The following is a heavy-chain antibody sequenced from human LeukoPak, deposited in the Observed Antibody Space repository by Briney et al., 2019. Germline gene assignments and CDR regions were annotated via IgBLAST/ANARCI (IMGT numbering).Heavy chain of an antibody. V-gene: IGHV3-30*04. CDR1: GFTFSSYA. J-gene: IGHJ4*02. CDR2: ISYDGSNK. Sequence: PGRSLRLSCAASGFTFSSYAMHWVRQAPGKGLEWVAVISYDGSNKYYADSVKGRFTISRDNAKNSLYLQMISLRAEDTAVYYCARGGSLKYCSSTSCYNHDYWGQGTLVTVSS. CDR3: ARGGSLKYCSSTSCYNHDY. D-gene: IGHD2-2*02.